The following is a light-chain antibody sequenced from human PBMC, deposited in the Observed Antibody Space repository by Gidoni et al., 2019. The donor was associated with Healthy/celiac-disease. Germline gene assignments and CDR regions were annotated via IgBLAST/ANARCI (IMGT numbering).Light chain of an antibody. Sequence: SYVLTKQHSVSVAPGPTVRIICGGNNIGRKIVHWYQQKPGHAPVLVVYDDSDRPSGIPERFSGSNSGNTATLTISRVEAGDEAYYYCHVWYSFSELVIFCAGTKLTVL. CDR2: DDS. CDR1: NIGRKI. CDR3: HVWYSFSELVI. J-gene: IGLJ2*01. V-gene: IGLV3-21*02.